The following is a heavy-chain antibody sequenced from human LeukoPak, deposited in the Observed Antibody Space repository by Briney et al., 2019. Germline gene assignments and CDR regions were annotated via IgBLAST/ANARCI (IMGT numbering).Heavy chain of an antibody. D-gene: IGHD3-22*01. CDR2: FDTEDGET. J-gene: IGHJ4*02. Sequence: VASVKVSCKVSGYALTELSMHWVRQAPGKGLEWMGGFDTEDGETIYAQKFQGRVTMTEDTSTDTAYMELSSLRSEETAVYYCVTVLDSSGYYYLEDWGQGTLVTVSS. V-gene: IGHV1-24*01. CDR1: GYALTELS. CDR3: VTVLDSSGYYYLED.